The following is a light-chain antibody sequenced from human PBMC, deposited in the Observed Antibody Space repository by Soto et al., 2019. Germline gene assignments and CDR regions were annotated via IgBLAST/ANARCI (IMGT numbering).Light chain of an antibody. CDR2: YDS. CDR1: NIGSKS. CDR3: QVWDRSSDHYV. J-gene: IGLJ1*01. V-gene: IGLV3-21*04. Sequence: SSELTQPPSVSVAPGKTARITCGGNNIGSKSVHWYQQKPGQAPVLVIYYDSDRPSGIPERFSGSNSGNTATLTISRVEAGDEADYYCQVWDRSSDHYVFGTGTKLTV.